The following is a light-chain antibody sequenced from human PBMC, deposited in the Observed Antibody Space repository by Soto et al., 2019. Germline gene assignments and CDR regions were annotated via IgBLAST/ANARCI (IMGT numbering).Light chain of an antibody. Sequence: EIVLTHSLVTLSLSQGERATLSCRASQSVSSYLAWYQQKPGQAPRLLIYDASNRATGIPDRFSGGGSGTDFTLTISRLEPEDFGVYYCQHYQTFLPLTFGGGTKVDIK. V-gene: IGKV3-11*01. CDR2: DAS. J-gene: IGKJ4*01. CDR3: QHYQTFLPLT. CDR1: QSVSSY.